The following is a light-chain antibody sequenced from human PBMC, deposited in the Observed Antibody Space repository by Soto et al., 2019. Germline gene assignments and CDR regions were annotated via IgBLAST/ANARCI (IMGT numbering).Light chain of an antibody. J-gene: IGKJ1*01. V-gene: IGKV3-20*01. CDR3: QHYGSSWT. CDR1: QSVSNSY. CDR2: GAS. Sequence: EIVLTQSPGTLSLSPGEKATLSCRASQSVSNSYLAWYQQTPGRAPRLLIYGASNRAPGIPDRFSGRGSGTDFTLTSTRLEPEDVAMYYCQHYGSSWTFGQGTKVQNK.